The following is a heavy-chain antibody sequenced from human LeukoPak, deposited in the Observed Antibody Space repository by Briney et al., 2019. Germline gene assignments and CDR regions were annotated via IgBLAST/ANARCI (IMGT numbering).Heavy chain of an antibody. CDR2: IYYSGST. CDR1: GGSISSYY. Sequence: SETLSLTCTGSGGSISSYYWSWIRQPPGKGLEWIGYIYYSGSTNYNPSLKSRVTISVDTSKNQFSLTLSSVTAADTAVYYCARRSMTTVSSDSYYYMDVSGNGTTVTVSS. V-gene: IGHV4-59*08. CDR3: ARRSMTTVSSDSYYYMDV. J-gene: IGHJ6*03. D-gene: IGHD4-11*01.